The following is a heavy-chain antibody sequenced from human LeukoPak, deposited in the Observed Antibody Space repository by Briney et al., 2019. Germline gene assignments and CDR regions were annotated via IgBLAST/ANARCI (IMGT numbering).Heavy chain of an antibody. CDR1: GFTFSSYS. CDR2: ISSSSSYI. J-gene: IGHJ4*02. D-gene: IGHD3-3*01. Sequence: PGGSLRLSCAASGFTFSSYSMNWVRQAPGKGLEWVSSISSSSSYIYYADSVKGRFTISRDNAKDSLYLQMNSLRGEDTAVYYCARDRYDFWSGYPVPQFDYWGQGTLVTVSS. CDR3: ARDRYDFWSGYPVPQFDY. V-gene: IGHV3-21*06.